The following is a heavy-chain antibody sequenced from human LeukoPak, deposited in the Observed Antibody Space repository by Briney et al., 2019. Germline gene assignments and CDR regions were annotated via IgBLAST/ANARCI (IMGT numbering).Heavy chain of an antibody. D-gene: IGHD4-23*01. J-gene: IGHJ4*02. CDR2: IVVGSGNT. CDR3: ASFQSGHSPPHY. V-gene: IGHV1-58*01. Sequence: SVKVSCMDSGFTFNHSSLQLLGQARGQRLEWMGWIVVGSGNTNYAQKFQERVTITTPLSTSTAFLGLSSLRSEGHPVSYCASFQSGHSPPHYWGQGTLVTVSS. CDR1: GFTFNHSS.